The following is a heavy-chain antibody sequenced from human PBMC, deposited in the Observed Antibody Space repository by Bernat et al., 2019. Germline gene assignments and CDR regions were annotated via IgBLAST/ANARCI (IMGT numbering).Heavy chain of an antibody. CDR2: IWYDGSNK. CDR3: ARVGCSGGSCYSGAFDI. CDR1: GFTFSSYG. Sequence: VQLVESGGGLVKPGGSLRLSCAASGFTFSSYGMHWVRQAPGKGLEWVAVIWYDGSNKYYADSVKGRFTISRDNSKNTLYLQMNSLRAEDTAVYYCARVGCSGGSCYSGAFDIWGQGTMVTVSS. V-gene: IGHV3-33*08. D-gene: IGHD2-15*01. J-gene: IGHJ3*02.